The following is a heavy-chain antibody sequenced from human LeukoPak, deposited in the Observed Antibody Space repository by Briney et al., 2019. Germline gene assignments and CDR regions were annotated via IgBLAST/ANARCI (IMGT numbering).Heavy chain of an antibody. V-gene: IGHV4-4*09. J-gene: IGHJ6*03. CDR3: ARSYWTIRGNYYMDV. CDR1: GGSISSYY. D-gene: IGHD1-1*01. Sequence: SETLSLTCTVSGGSISSYYWSWIRQPPGKGLEWIGYIYTSGSTNYNPSLKSRVTISVDTSKNQFSLKLSSVTAADTAVYYCARSYWTIRGNYYMDVWGKGTTVTVSS. CDR2: IYTSGST.